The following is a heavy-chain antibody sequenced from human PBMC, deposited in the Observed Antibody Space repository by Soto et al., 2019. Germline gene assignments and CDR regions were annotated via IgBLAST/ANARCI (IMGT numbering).Heavy chain of an antibody. J-gene: IGHJ4*02. CDR2: ISYDGNDK. D-gene: IGHD6-19*01. V-gene: IGHV3-30*03. CDR3: ACTAVDY. CDR1: GFTFSSYG. Sequence: QVQLVESGGGVVQPGRSLRLSCAASGFTFSSYGMHWVRQAPGKGLEWVAVISYDGNDKYYADSVKGRFTISRDTSKNTLYLQMNSLRADDTAVYYCACTAVDYWGQGTLVTVSS.